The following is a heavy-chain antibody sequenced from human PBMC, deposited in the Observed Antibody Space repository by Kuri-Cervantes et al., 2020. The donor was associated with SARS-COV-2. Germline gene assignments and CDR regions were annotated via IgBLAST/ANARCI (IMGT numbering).Heavy chain of an antibody. J-gene: IGHJ5*02. D-gene: IGHD4-17*01. V-gene: IGHV3-21*01. CDR3: AKDLTVTTFVGPWFDP. Sequence: GESLKISCAASGFTFSSYSMNWVRQAPGKGLEWVSSISSSSSYIYYADSVKGRFTISRDNAKNSLYLQMNSLRAEDTAVYYCAKDLTVTTFVGPWFDPWGQGTLVTVSS. CDR2: ISSSSSYI. CDR1: GFTFSSYS.